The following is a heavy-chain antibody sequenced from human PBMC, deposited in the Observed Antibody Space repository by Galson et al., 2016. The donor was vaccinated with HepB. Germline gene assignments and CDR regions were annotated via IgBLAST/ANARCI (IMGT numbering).Heavy chain of an antibody. CDR2: INNDGSNT. CDR3: ARPGYCSGSSCYVPCDI. CDR1: GFTFSSYW. D-gene: IGHD2-15*01. J-gene: IGHJ3*02. V-gene: IGHV3-74*03. Sequence: SLRLSCSASGFTFSSYWMTWVRQAPGKGLVWGSRINNDGSNTTYADSVKGRFTISRDNAKNTLYLQMNSLRAEDTAVYYCARPGYCSGSSCYVPCDIWGQGTMATVSS.